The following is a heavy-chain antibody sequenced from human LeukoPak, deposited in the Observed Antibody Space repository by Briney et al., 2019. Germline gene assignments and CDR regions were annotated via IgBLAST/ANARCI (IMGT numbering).Heavy chain of an antibody. CDR3: AGSSSWYYFDY. CDR1: GGSFSGYY. D-gene: IGHD6-13*01. Sequence: YPSETLSLTCAVYGGSFSGYYWSWIRQPPGKGLEWIGEINHSGSTNYNPSLKSRVTISVDMSKNQFSLKLSSVTAADTAVYYCAGSSSWYYFDYWGQGTLVTVSS. V-gene: IGHV4-34*01. J-gene: IGHJ4*02. CDR2: INHSGST.